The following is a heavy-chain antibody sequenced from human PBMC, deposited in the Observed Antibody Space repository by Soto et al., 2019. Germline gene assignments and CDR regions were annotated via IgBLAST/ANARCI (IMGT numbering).Heavy chain of an antibody. CDR3: AKEGSPKVSRWDDY. CDR2: ISHEGGTQ. D-gene: IGHD1-26*01. CDR1: GFSFSDYG. J-gene: IGHJ4*02. V-gene: IGHV3-30*18. Sequence: GTLRLSCAVSGFSFSDYGIYWIRQAPGKGLEWVAVISHEGGTQYYADSVRGRFTVSRDNSKNILYLQMDSLRPEDTAVYFCAKEGSPKVSRWDDYWGQGTLVTVSS.